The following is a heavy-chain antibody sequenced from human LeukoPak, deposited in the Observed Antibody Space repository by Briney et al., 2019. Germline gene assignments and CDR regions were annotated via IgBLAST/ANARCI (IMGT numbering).Heavy chain of an antibody. CDR1: GGSISSSSYY. V-gene: IGHV4-61*05. J-gene: IGHJ5*02. Sequence: PSETLSLTCTVSGGSISSSSYYWGWIRQPAGKGLEWIGYIYYSGSTNYNPSLKSRVTISVDTSKNQFSLKLSSVTAADTAVYYCARIRGGPIAATGTGTYNWFDPWGQGTLVTVSS. CDR2: IYYSGST. CDR3: ARIRGGPIAATGTGTYNWFDP. D-gene: IGHD6-13*01.